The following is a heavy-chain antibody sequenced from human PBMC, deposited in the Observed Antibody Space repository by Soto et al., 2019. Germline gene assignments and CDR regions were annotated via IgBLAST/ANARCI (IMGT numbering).Heavy chain of an antibody. J-gene: IGHJ6*02. CDR2: IIPIFVTA. CDR1: GGNFSSYA. V-gene: IGHV1-69*06. D-gene: IGHD2-2*01. Sequence: QVQLVQSGAEVKKPGSSVKVSCKASGGNFSSYAISWVRQAPGQGLEWMGGIIPIFVTANYAQKFQGRVTITADKSTSTAYMELSSLRSEDTAVYYCARDLWSMDWEVVPAARGYYYYGMDVWGQGTTVTVSS. CDR3: ARDLWSMDWEVVPAARGYYYYGMDV.